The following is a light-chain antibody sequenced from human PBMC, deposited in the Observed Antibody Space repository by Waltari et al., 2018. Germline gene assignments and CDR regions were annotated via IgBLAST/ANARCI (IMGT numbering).Light chain of an antibody. CDR1: SSDVGGYNY. V-gene: IGLV2-14*03. CDR3: SSHTSSSTRVV. Sequence: QSALTQPASVSGSPGQSITISCTGTSSDVGGYNYVSWYQPHPGKAPNLMIYDVSNRPSGVSNRFSGSKSGNTASLTISGLQAEDEADYYCSSHTSSSTRVVFGGGTKLTVL. CDR2: DVS. J-gene: IGLJ3*02.